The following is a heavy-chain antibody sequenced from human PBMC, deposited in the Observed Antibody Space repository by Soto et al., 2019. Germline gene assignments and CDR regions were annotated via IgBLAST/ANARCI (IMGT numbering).Heavy chain of an antibody. V-gene: IGHV1-69*01. J-gene: IGHJ4*02. D-gene: IGHD1-7*01. Sequence: QVQLVQSGAEVKKPGSSVKVSCKASGGTFSSYAISWVRQAPGQGLEWMGGIIPIFGTANYAQKFQGRVTITADESTSTAYMELSSLRPEDTAVYYCARDRVATGTTEGSDYWGQGTLVTVSS. CDR1: GGTFSSYA. CDR3: ARDRVATGTTEGSDY. CDR2: IIPIFGTA.